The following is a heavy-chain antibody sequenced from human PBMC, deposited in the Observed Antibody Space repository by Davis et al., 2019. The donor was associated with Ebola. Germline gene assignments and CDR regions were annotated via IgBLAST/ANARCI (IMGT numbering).Heavy chain of an antibody. J-gene: IGHJ6*02. CDR3: ARGGYSSSWPPRVYYYYGMDV. V-gene: IGHV3-7*01. CDR1: GFAFSSYW. Sequence: ESLKISCAASGFAFSSYWMHWVRQAPGKGLEWVANIKQDGSEKYYADSVKGRFTISRDNAKNSLYLQMNSLRAEDTAVYYCARGGYSSSWPPRVYYYYGMDVWGQGTTVTVSS. CDR2: IKQDGSEK. D-gene: IGHD6-13*01.